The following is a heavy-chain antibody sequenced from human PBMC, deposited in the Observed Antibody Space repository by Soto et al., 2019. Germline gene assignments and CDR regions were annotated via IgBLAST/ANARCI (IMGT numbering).Heavy chain of an antibody. V-gene: IGHV1-2*04. J-gene: IGHJ6*02. Sequence: ASVKVSCKASGYTFTGYYMHWVRQAPGQGLEWMGWINPNSGGANYAQKFQGWVTMTRDTSISTAYMELTRLKSDDTAIYYCARGFYDYGMDFWGQGTTVTVSS. CDR3: ARGFYDYGMDF. CDR2: INPNSGGA. CDR1: GYTFTGYY.